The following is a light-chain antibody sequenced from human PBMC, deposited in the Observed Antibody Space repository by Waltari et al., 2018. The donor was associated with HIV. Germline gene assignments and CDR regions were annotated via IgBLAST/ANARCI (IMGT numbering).Light chain of an antibody. J-gene: IGLJ2*01. V-gene: IGLV2-14*03. Sequence: QSALTQPASVSASPGQSITISCTGTSSDVGGYNSLSWYPTHPGKAPQLLIYAVSNRPSGVSSLFSGSKSGYTASLTISGLQAEDEADYFCSSYTSSSTPAFGGGTKLTVL. CDR3: SSYTSSSTPA. CDR2: AVS. CDR1: SSDVGGYNS.